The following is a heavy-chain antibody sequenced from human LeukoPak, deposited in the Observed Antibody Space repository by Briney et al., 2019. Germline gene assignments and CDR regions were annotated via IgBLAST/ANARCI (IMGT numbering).Heavy chain of an antibody. CDR2: INHSGST. V-gene: IGHV4-34*01. D-gene: IGHD1-1*01. CDR3: ARVAPERDLNLDY. J-gene: IGHJ4*02. Sequence: PSETLSLTCAVYGGSFSAYYWSWIRQPPGKGLEWIGEINHSGSTNYNPSLKSRVTISVDTSKNQFSLKLSSVTAADTAVCYCARVAPERDLNLDYWGQGTLVTVSS. CDR1: GGSFSAYY.